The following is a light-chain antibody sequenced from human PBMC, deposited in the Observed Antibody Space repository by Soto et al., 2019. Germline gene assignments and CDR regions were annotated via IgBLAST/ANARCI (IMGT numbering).Light chain of an antibody. CDR1: NIGAYS. CDR2: DDT. Sequence: SYELTQPPSVSVAPGQTARITCGGNNIGAYSVYWYQQKPGQAPVLVVYDDTNRPSGIPGRFSGSNAGNTATLTISSVEAGDEAAYYCQVWDSARYPSYVFGGGTKLTVL. J-gene: IGLJ1*01. V-gene: IGLV3-21*02. CDR3: QVWDSARYPSYV.